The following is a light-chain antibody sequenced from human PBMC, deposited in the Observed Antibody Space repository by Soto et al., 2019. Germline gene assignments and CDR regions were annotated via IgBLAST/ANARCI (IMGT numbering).Light chain of an antibody. Sequence: IVLTQSPRTLSLSPGERATLSCRASQSVSSSYLAWYQQKPGQAPRLLIYDASNRATGIPARFSGSGSGTDFTLTISSLEPEDFAVYYCQQRSNWPITFGQGTRLEIK. J-gene: IGKJ5*01. CDR2: DAS. V-gene: IGKV3D-20*02. CDR1: QSVSSSY. CDR3: QQRSNWPIT.